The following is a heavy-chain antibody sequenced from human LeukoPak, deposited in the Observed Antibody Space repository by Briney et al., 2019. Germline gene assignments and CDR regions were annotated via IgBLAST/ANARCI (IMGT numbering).Heavy chain of an antibody. V-gene: IGHV4-31*03. Sequence: SETLSLTCTVSGGSISSGGYYWSWIRQHPGKGLEWIGYIYYSGSTYYNPSLKSRVTISVDTSKNQFSLKLSSVTAADTAVYYCARDGPFGDYYFDYWGQGTLVTVSS. CDR2: IYYSGST. J-gene: IGHJ4*02. CDR1: GGSISSGGYY. D-gene: IGHD4-17*01. CDR3: ARDGPFGDYYFDY.